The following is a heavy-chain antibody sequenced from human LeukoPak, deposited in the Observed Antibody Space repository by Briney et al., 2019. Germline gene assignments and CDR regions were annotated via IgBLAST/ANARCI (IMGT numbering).Heavy chain of an antibody. D-gene: IGHD1-1*01. J-gene: IGHJ3*02. CDR2: ISYDGSNK. CDR3: ARDQDAIQLVAFDI. CDR1: GFTFSSYA. V-gene: IGHV3-30-3*01. Sequence: GGSLRLSCAASGFTFSSYAMHWVRQAPGKGLEWVAVISYDGSNKYYADPVKGRFTISRDNSKNTLYLQMNSLRAEDTAVYYCARDQDAIQLVAFDIWGQGTMVTVSS.